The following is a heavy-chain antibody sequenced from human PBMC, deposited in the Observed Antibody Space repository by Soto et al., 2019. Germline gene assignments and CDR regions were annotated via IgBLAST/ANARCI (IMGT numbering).Heavy chain of an antibody. Sequence: ASVKVSCKASGYTFTSYGISWVRQAPGQGLEWMGWISAYNGNTNYAQKLQGRVTMATDTSTSTAYMELRSLRSDDTAVYYCARDYSSGWYFDYWGQGTLVTVSS. V-gene: IGHV1-18*01. J-gene: IGHJ4*02. D-gene: IGHD6-19*01. CDR2: ISAYNGNT. CDR1: GYTFTSYG. CDR3: ARDYSSGWYFDY.